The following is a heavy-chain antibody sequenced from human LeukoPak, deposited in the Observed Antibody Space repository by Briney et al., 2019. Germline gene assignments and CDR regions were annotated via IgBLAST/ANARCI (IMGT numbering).Heavy chain of an antibody. CDR2: IYYSGST. V-gene: IGHV4-39*01. J-gene: IGHJ4*02. CDR1: GGSISSSSYY. Sequence: PSETLSLTCTVSGGSISSSSYYWGWIRQPPGKGLEWIGSIYYSGSTYYNPSLKNRVTISVDTSKNQFSLKLSSVTAADTAVYYCARGTHSSGWYEITDYWGQGTLVTVSS. CDR3: ARGTHSSGWYEITDY. D-gene: IGHD6-19*01.